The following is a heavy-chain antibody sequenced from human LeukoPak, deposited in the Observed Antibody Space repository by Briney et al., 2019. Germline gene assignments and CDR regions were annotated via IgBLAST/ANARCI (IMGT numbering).Heavy chain of an antibody. V-gene: IGHV3-53*01. D-gene: IGHD6-19*01. CDR1: GFTVSSNY. J-gene: IGHJ4*02. Sequence: GGSLRLPCAASGFTVSSNYMSWVRQAPGKGLEWVSVIYSGGSTYYGDSVKGRFTISRDNSKNTLYLQMSRLRAEDTAVYYCVRVVAGKEAYWGQGILVTVSS. CDR3: VRVVAGKEAY. CDR2: IYSGGST.